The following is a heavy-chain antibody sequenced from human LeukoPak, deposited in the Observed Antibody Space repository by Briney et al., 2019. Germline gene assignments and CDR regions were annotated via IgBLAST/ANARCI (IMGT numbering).Heavy chain of an antibody. CDR2: IYYSGST. Sequence: PSETLSLTCTVSGGSISSYYWSWIRHPPGKGLEWIGYIYYSGSTNYNPSLKSRVTISVDTSKNQFSLKLSSVTAADTAVYYCARVAVVGATTFDYWGQGTLVTVSS. V-gene: IGHV4-59*01. D-gene: IGHD1-26*01. CDR3: ARVAVVGATTFDY. J-gene: IGHJ4*02. CDR1: GGSISSYY.